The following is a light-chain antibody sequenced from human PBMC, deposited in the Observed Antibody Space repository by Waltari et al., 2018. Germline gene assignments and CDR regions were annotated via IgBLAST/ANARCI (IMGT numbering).Light chain of an antibody. J-gene: IGKJ1*01. CDR3: QQRRSWPWT. CDR1: QSINTY. CDR2: DAS. Sequence: EIVLTQSPATLSLSPGERAALSCRAGQSINTYLVWYQHKPGQAPSLLIHDASTKASGIPARFSASGSGTDFTLTISTLEPEDFAVYYCQQRRSWPWTFGQGTRVEIK. V-gene: IGKV3-11*01.